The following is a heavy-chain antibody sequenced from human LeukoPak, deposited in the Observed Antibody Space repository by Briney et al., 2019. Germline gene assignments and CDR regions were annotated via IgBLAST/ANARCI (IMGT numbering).Heavy chain of an antibody. J-gene: IGHJ5*02. CDR2: INYGGHT. V-gene: IGHV4-39*07. CDR3: ARTHFDSLGWFDP. CDR1: GGSMRSHSFY. D-gene: IGHD3-9*01. Sequence: SETLSLTCTVSGGSMRSHSFYWGWIRQSPGKGLEWIANINYGGHTYYNPSVKSRVTLSVDVSKSRFSLNLTSVTAADTALYFCARTHFDSLGWFDPWGQGIQVIVSS.